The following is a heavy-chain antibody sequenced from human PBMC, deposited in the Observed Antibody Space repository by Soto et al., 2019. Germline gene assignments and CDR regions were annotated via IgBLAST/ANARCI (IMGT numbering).Heavy chain of an antibody. D-gene: IGHD2-21*02. CDR2: IHSDGSST. V-gene: IGHV3-74*01. CDR3: ARGDRGAFDL. Sequence: GGSLRLSCAASGFTFSSYGMHWVRQAPGKGLVWVSRIHSDGSSTTYADSVKGRFTISRDNAKNTLYLQMNSLRAEDTAVYYCARGDRGAFDLWGQGTMVTVSS. CDR1: GFTFSSYG. J-gene: IGHJ3*01.